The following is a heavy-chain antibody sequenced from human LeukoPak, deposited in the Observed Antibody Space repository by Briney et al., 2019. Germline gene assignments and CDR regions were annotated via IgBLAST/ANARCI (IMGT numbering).Heavy chain of an antibody. V-gene: IGHV1-69*06. Sequence: GASVKVSCKASGYTSTDYYMHWVRQAPGQGLEWMGGIIPIFGTANYAQKFQGRVTITADKSTSTAYMELSSLRSEDTAVYYCARVVPAYCSSTSCYFSQRFDPWGQGTLVTVSS. CDR2: IIPIFGTA. CDR1: GYTSTDYY. D-gene: IGHD2-2*01. CDR3: ARVVPAYCSSTSCYFSQRFDP. J-gene: IGHJ5*02.